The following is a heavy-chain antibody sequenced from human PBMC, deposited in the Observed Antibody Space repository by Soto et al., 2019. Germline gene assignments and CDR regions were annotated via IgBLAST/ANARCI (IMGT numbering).Heavy chain of an antibody. CDR3: ERRESGYELGNWLDT. Sequence: PSETLSLTCAVYGGSFSGYYWSWIRQPPGKGLEWIGEVNHSGSTNYNPSLKSRVTISVDTSKNQFSLKLSSVTAADTAVYYCERRESGYELGNWLDTCGQGTLV. J-gene: IGHJ5*02. D-gene: IGHD5-12*01. V-gene: IGHV4-34*01. CDR2: VNHSGST. CDR1: GGSFSGYY.